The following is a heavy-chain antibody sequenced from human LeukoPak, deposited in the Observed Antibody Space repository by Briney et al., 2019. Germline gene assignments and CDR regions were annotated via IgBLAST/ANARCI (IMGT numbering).Heavy chain of an antibody. CDR2: ISGSGGST. J-gene: IGHJ4*02. CDR3: AKVVQYTASTGTGLES. V-gene: IGHV3-23*01. D-gene: IGHD2-8*02. Sequence: GGSLRLSCAASGFTFSSYAMSWVRQAPGKGLEWVSAISGSGGSTYYADSVKGRFTISRDNSKNTLYLQMNSLRAEDTAIYYCAKVVQYTASTGTGLESWGQGTLVSVSS. CDR1: GFTFSSYA.